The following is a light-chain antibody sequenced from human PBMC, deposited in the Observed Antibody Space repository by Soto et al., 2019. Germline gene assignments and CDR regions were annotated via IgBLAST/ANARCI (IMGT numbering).Light chain of an antibody. CDR1: QSIRTS. V-gene: IGKV3-11*01. J-gene: IGKJ5*01. Sequence: EVVLTQSPATLSLSPGERATLSCRASQSIRTSLAWYPQXPGQAPRVVIFDASNTTNGAPARFGGSWSGTVFTITINSLEPEDSAFYYCQQRSCTITFGQGTRLEIK. CDR3: QQRSCTIT. CDR2: DAS.